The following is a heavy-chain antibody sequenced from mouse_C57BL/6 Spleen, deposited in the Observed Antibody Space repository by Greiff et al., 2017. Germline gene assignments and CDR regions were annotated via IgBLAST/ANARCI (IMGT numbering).Heavy chain of an antibody. D-gene: IGHD2-3*01. V-gene: IGHV1-55*01. CDR2: IYPGSGST. J-gene: IGHJ2*01. CDR3: ARVGDGYYDFDY. CDR1: GYTFTSYW. Sequence: VQLQQSGAELVKPGASVKMSCKASGYTFTSYWITWVKQRPGQGLEWIGDIYPGSGSTNYNEKFKSKATLTVDTSSSTAYMQLSSLTSEDSAVYYCARVGDGYYDFDYWGQGTTLTVSS.